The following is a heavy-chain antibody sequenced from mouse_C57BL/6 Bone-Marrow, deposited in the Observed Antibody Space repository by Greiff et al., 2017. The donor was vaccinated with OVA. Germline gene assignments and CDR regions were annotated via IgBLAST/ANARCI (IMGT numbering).Heavy chain of an antibody. D-gene: IGHD2-4*01. CDR2: IHPNSGST. V-gene: IGHV1-64*01. Sequence: VQLQQPGAELVKPGASVKLSCKASGYTFTSYWMHWVKQRPGQGLEWIGMIHPNSGSTNYNEKFKSKATLTVDKSSSTAYMQLSSLTSEDSAVYYCANGYYDSFYYAMDYWGQGTSVTVSS. CDR3: ANGYYDSFYYAMDY. J-gene: IGHJ4*01. CDR1: GYTFTSYW.